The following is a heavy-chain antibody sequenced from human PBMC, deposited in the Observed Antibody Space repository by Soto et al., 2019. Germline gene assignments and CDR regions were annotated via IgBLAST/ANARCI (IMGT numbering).Heavy chain of an antibody. CDR2: IIPIPGTT. D-gene: IGHD2-21*01. J-gene: IGHJ6*02. V-gene: IGHV1-69*13. CDR3: AREGGESDPGYYSYYGMDV. Sequence: ASVKVSCKASGGTFSNHAISWVRQAPGQGPEWMGGIIPIPGTTSYPQKFQGRVTISADESMTTAYMELSSLRSDDTAVYYCAREGGESDPGYYSYYGMDVWGQGTTVTVSS. CDR1: GGTFSNHA.